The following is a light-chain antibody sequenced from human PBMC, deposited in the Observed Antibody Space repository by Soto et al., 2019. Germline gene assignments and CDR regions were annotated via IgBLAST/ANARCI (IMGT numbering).Light chain of an antibody. J-gene: IGKJ1*01. Sequence: EIVMTQSPATLSVSPGERDTLSCRASQNIRSNLAWYQQKPGQAPRVLIDGASTRATGIPARFSGSGSGTEFTLTISSLQSEDFAVYYCQQYNNWLWTFGQGTKGDIK. CDR2: GAS. CDR3: QQYNNWLWT. V-gene: IGKV3-15*01. CDR1: QNIRSN.